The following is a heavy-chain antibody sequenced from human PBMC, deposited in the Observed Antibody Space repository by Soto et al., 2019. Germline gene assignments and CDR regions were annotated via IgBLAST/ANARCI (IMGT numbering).Heavy chain of an antibody. V-gene: IGHV1-69*01. CDR1: GNTFSNYG. CDR3: ARAGDISMDPTYCDY. D-gene: IGHD5-18*01. Sequence: QVQLVQSGAEVKKPGSSVKVSCKASGNTFSNYGITWVRQAPAQGLEWMGGIVPMFRTTNYAPKFQGRVTITADESTSTAYMELCSLTSEDTAVYFCARAGDISMDPTYCDYWGQGTLVTVSS. CDR2: IVPMFRTT. J-gene: IGHJ4*02.